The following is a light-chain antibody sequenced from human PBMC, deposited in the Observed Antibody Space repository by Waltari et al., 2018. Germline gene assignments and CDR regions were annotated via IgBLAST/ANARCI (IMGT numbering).Light chain of an antibody. J-gene: IGKJ4*01. CDR3: QQYDSIVLT. CDR1: PSVSSLS. Sequence: EIVLTQSPGTLSLSPGERATLSCRASPSVSSLSLSWYQPKAGQPPRLLIYGVSSRATGIPDRVSGSGSGTDFTLTISRLEPEDFAVYYCQQYDSIVLTFGGGTKVEI. V-gene: IGKV3-20*01. CDR2: GVS.